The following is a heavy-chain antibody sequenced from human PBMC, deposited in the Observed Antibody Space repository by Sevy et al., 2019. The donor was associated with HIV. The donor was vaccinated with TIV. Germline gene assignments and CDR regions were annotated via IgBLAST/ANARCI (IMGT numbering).Heavy chain of an antibody. CDR3: ARDKDYGPFDY. J-gene: IGHJ4*02. D-gene: IGHD4-17*01. V-gene: IGHV3-7*01. CDR2: IKQDGSEK. CDR1: GFTFSSYW. Sequence: GGSLRLSCAASGFTFSSYWMSWVRQAPGKGLGWVANIKQDGSEKYYVDSVKGRFTISRDNAKNSLYLQMNSLRAEDTAVYYCARDKDYGPFDYWGQGTLVTVSS.